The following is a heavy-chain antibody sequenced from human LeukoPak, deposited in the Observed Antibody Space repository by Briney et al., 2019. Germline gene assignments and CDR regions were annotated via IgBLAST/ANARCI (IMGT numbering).Heavy chain of an antibody. CDR1: GYSFTSYW. Sequence: GESLKISCKGSGYSFTSYWIGWVRQMPGRGLEWVGIIYPHDSDSRYSPSFQDRVTISADKSISTAYLQWSSLKASDTAMYYCARQVKGGRGYWGQGTLVTVSS. V-gene: IGHV5-51*01. CDR3: ARQVKGGRGY. D-gene: IGHD2-15*01. J-gene: IGHJ4*02. CDR2: IYPHDSDS.